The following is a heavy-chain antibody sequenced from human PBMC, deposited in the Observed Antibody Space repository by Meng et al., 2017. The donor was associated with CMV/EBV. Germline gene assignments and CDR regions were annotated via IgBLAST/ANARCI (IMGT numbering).Heavy chain of an antibody. CDR2: IYYSGST. V-gene: IGHV4-39*01. CDR1: GGSISSSSYY. J-gene: IGHJ6*02. D-gene: IGHD2-2*01. Sequence: GSLRLSCTVSGGSISSSSYYWGWIRQPPGKGLEWIGSIYYSGSTYYNPSLKSRVTISVDTSKNQFSLKLSSVTAADTAVYYCARVPYCSSTSCYSTWGQGTTVTVSS. CDR3: ARVPYCSSTSCYST.